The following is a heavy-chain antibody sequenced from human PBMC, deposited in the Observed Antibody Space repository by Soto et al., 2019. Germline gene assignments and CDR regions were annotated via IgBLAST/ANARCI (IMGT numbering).Heavy chain of an antibody. D-gene: IGHD1-1*01. J-gene: IGHJ6*02. V-gene: IGHV1-69*13. CDR2: IIPIFGTA. CDR3: ARNWNRSKPPGTPGDYYYYYGMDV. Sequence: ASVKVSCKASGGTFSSYAISWVRQAPGQGLEWMGGIIPIFGTANYAQKFQGRVTITADESTSTAYMELSSLRSEDTAVYYCARNWNRSKPPGTPGDYYYYYGMDVWGQGTTVPSP. CDR1: GGTFSSYA.